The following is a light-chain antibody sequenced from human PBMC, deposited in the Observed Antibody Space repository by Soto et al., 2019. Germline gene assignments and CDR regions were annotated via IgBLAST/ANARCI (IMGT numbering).Light chain of an antibody. CDR1: QSISSNY. Sequence: EIVLTQSPGTLSLSPGETVTLSCRASQSISSNYVAWFQHKPGQAPSLLIYGASSRDPGIPERFSGSGSGTDFSLTVNRLEPEDSAVFYCQQYGYPQLTFGGGTKVEIK. V-gene: IGKV3-20*01. CDR2: GAS. J-gene: IGKJ4*01. CDR3: QQYGYPQLT.